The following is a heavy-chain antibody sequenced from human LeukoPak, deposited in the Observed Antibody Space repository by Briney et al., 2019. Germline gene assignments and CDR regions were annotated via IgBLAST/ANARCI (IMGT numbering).Heavy chain of an antibody. J-gene: IGHJ4*02. V-gene: IGHV3-30*02. D-gene: IGHD6-13*01. CDR3: AIQAIAAAGTIDY. CDR1: GFTFSSYG. Sequence: GSLRLSCAASGFTFSSYGMHWVRQAPGKGLEWVAFIRYDGSNKYYADSVKGRFTISRDNSKNTLYLQMNSLRAEDTAVYYCAIQAIAAAGTIDYWGQGTLVTVSS. CDR2: IRYDGSNK.